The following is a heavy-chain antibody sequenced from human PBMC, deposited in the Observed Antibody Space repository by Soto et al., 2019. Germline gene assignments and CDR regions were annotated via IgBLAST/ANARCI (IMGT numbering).Heavy chain of an antibody. D-gene: IGHD3-22*01. CDR1: GFTFSTTA. Sequence: QVQVVESGGGVVQPGGSLRLSCVASGFTFSTTAMHCVRQAPGKGLEWMAAISYGGNTEYYADAVKGRFTVSRDISESTLYLQMNGLRTEDTALSYCVREEFEDGRGHFGCWGQGTLVSVSS. J-gene: IGHJ4*02. V-gene: IGHV3-30*01. CDR2: ISYGGNTE. CDR3: VREEFEDGRGHFGC.